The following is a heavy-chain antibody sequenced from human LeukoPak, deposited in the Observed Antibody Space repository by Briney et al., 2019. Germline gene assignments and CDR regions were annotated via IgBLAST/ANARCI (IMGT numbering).Heavy chain of an antibody. CDR2: IYWDDDK. Sequence: KRSGPTLVNPTQTLTLTCTFSGFSLSTSGVGVGWIRQPPGRALEWLALIYWDDDKRYSPSLKSRLTITKDTSKNQVVLTMTNMDPVDTATYYCAYTADYDGSGFYSHFDCWGQGTLVTVSS. V-gene: IGHV2-5*02. J-gene: IGHJ4*02. CDR3: AYTADYDGSGFYSHFDC. CDR1: GFSLSTSGVG. D-gene: IGHD3-22*01.